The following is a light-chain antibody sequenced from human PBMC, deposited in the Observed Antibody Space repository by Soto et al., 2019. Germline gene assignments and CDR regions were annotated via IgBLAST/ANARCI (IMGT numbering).Light chain of an antibody. V-gene: IGLV2-14*01. CDR1: SGDVGRYNY. Sequence: QSALTQPASVSGSPGQSITISYTGTSGDVGRYNYVSWYQQHPGKAPKLIIYDVSNRPSGVSNRFSGSKSGNTASLTISGLQAEDEADYYCNSYTSSSTYVFGTGTKVTVL. CDR2: DVS. CDR3: NSYTSSSTYV. J-gene: IGLJ1*01.